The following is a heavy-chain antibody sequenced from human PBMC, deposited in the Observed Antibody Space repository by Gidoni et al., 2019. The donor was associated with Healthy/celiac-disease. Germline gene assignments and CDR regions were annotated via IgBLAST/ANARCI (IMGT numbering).Heavy chain of an antibody. CDR3: ATAPYYYDSSGYGDAFDI. V-gene: IGHV1-24*01. D-gene: IGHD3-22*01. CDR2: FDPEDGET. Sequence: QVQLVQSGAEVKKPGASVKVSCKVSGYSLTELSMHWVRQAPGKGLAWMGGFDPEDGETIYAQKFQGRVTMTEDTSTDTAYMELSSLRSEDTAVYYCATAPYYYDSSGYGDAFDIWGQGTMVTVSS. CDR1: GYSLTELS. J-gene: IGHJ3*02.